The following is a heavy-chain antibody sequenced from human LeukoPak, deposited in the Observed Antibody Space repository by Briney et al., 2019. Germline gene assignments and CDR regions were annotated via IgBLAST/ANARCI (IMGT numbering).Heavy chain of an antibody. CDR2: IKSKTDGGTT. CDR3: TTPFYDWYYFDY. CDR1: GFTFSNAW. D-gene: IGHD3-16*01. Sequence: GGSLRLSCAASGFTFSNAWMSWVRQAPGKGLEWVGRIKSKTDGGTTDYAAPVKGRFTISRDDSKNTLYLQMNSLKTEDTAVYYCTTPFYDWYYFDYWGQGTLVTVSS. V-gene: IGHV3-15*01. J-gene: IGHJ4*02.